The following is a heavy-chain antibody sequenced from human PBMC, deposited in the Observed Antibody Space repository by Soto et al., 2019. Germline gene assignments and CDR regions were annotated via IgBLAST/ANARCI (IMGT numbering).Heavy chain of an antibody. V-gene: IGHV1-69*12. CDR2: INPIFGTP. D-gene: IGHD1-26*01. CDR1: GGTFSRYA. Sequence: QVQLVQSGAEVKKPGSSVKVSCKTSGGTFSRYAITWVRQAPGQGLEWMGGINPIFGTPNYAQKLRGRVTPTADESTSTAYMELSSLRSEATAVYYCARGRVSQRYYLDVWGQGTTVTVSS. CDR3: ARGRVSQRYYLDV. J-gene: IGHJ6*02.